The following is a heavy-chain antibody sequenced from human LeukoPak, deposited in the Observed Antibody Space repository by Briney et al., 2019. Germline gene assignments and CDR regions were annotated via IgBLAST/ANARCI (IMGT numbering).Heavy chain of an antibody. CDR2: ISYDGSNK. J-gene: IGHJ5*02. Sequence: GGSLRLSCAASGFTFSSYAMHWVRQAPGKGLEWVAVISYDGSNKYYADSVKGRFTISRDNSKNTLDLQMNNLRAEDTAVYYCAREEAVGIIRVVDLWGQGSLVTVSS. V-gene: IGHV3-30-3*01. D-gene: IGHD3-3*01. CDR1: GFTFSSYA. CDR3: AREEAVGIIRVVDL.